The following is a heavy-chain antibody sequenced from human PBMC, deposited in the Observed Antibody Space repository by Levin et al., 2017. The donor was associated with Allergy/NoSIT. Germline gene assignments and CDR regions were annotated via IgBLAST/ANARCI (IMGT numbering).Heavy chain of an antibody. Sequence: SQTLSLTCVISGESVSSNTAAWNWIRQSPSRGLEWLGRAYYKSKWYNDYAESMKGRIAINPDSSKNQLSLQLHSVTPEDTAVYYCARVHTSGRGAAPEVWGQGALVTVSS. CDR1: GESVSSNTAA. V-gene: IGHV6-1*01. J-gene: IGHJ4*02. CDR3: ARVHTSGRGAAPEV. D-gene: IGHD3-16*01. CDR2: AYYKSKWYN.